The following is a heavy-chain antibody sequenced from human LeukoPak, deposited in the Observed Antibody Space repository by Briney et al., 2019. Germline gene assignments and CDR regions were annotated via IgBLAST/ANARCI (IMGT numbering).Heavy chain of an antibody. Sequence: ASVKVSCKASGYTFTSYYTHWVRQAPGQGLEWMGIINPSGGSTCYAQKFQGRVTMTRDMSTSTVYMELSSLRSEDTAVYYCARDPSATVTGAAFDIWGQGTMVTVSS. V-gene: IGHV1-46*01. CDR2: INPSGGST. J-gene: IGHJ3*02. CDR3: ARDPSATVTGAAFDI. CDR1: GYTFTSYY. D-gene: IGHD4-17*01.